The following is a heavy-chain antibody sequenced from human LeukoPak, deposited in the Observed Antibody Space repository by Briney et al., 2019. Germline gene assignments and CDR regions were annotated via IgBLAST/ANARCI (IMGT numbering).Heavy chain of an antibody. CDR1: GYTFTIYY. D-gene: IGHD6-19*01. CDR2: INPSGGNT. J-gene: IGHJ3*02. Sequence: ASVKVSCNASGYTFTIYYMHWVRQAPGQGLEWMGIINPSGGNTNYAQEFQGRVTMTRDMSTSTVYMELSSLRSEDTAVYYCARDLRTITVAGIGVFDIWGQGTMVTVSS. V-gene: IGHV1-46*01. CDR3: ARDLRTITVAGIGVFDI.